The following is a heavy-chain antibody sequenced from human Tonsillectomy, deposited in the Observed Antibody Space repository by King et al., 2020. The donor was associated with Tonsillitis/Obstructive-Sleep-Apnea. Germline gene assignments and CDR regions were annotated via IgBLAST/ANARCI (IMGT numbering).Heavy chain of an antibody. CDR2: IWYDGSNK. V-gene: IGHV3-33*01. CDR3: AGVSGYSSGWVDY. J-gene: IGHJ4*02. Sequence: VQLVESGGGVVQPGRSLRLSCAASGFTFSTYGIHWVRQAPGKGLEWVAVIWYDGSNKYYADSVKGRFTISRDNSKNTLYLQMNSLRAEDTAVYYCAGVSGYSSGWVDYWGQGTLVTVSS. CDR1: GFTFSTYG. D-gene: IGHD6-19*01.